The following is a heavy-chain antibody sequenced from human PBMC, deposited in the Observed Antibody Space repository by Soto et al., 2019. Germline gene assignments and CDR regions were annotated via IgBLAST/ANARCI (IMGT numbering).Heavy chain of an antibody. Sequence: GGSLRLSCAASGFTFSSYAMSWVRQAPGKGLEWVSAISGSGGSTYYADSVKGRFAISRDNSKNTLYLQMNSLRAEDTAVYYCAKGRPGVPYYYGMDVWGQGTTVTVSS. CDR1: GFTFSSYA. CDR2: ISGSGGST. J-gene: IGHJ6*02. D-gene: IGHD6-6*01. V-gene: IGHV3-23*01. CDR3: AKGRPGVPYYYGMDV.